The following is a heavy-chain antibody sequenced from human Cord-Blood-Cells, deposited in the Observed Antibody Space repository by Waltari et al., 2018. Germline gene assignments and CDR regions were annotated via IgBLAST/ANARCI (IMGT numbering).Heavy chain of an antibody. V-gene: IGHV4-34*04. Sequence: QVQLQQWGAGLLKPSETLSLTCAVYGGSFSGYSWSWIRHPPGKGLEWIGEINHSGSTNNNPSLKSRGTISVDTSKNQFSLKLSSVTAADTAGYYCARGLTSGYYDSSGYYYWGQGTLVTVSS. CDR3: ARGLTSGYYDSSGYYY. CDR2: INHSGST. CDR1: GGSFSGYS. D-gene: IGHD3-22*01. J-gene: IGHJ4*02.